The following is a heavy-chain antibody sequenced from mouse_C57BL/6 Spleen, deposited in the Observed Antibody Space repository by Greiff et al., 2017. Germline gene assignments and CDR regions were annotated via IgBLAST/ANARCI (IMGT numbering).Heavy chain of an antibody. CDR1: GFTFSDYG. J-gene: IGHJ4*01. V-gene: IGHV5-17*01. Sequence: EVQVVEPGGGLVKPGGSLKLSCAASGFTFSDYGMHWVRQAPEKGLEWVAYISSGSSTIYYADTVKGRFTISRDNAKNTLFLHMTSLGSEDTAMYYCARLGSNYVDYAMDYWGQGTSVTVSS. CDR2: ISSGSSTI. CDR3: ARLGSNYVDYAMDY. D-gene: IGHD2-5*01.